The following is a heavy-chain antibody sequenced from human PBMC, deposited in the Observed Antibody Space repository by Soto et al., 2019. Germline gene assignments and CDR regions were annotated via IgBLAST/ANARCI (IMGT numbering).Heavy chain of an antibody. D-gene: IGHD3-9*01. CDR2: IKTDGSDT. Sequence: EVQLVESGGGLVQPGGSLRLSCAASGFTFSNYWMHWVRQSPGKGLVWVSRIKTDGSDTHYADSVTGRFTISKDNAKNTWRRQTNSLRDEDTAIYYWSRPRTSDWAYDIWGRGTMVIVSS. CDR1: GFTFSNYW. V-gene: IGHV3-74*01. J-gene: IGHJ3*02. CDR3: SRPRTSDWAYDI.